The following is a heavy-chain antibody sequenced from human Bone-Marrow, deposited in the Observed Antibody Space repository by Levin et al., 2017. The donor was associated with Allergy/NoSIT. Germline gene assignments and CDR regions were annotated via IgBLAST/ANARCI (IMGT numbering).Heavy chain of an antibody. J-gene: IGHJ4*02. CDR3: ARNDYGDYVQNFDY. CDR2: VNCNSGDT. Sequence: ASVKVSCKAAGYTFTDHYMHWVRQAPGQGLEWMGWVNCNSGDTHYAQKFQDRVTMTRDTSITTAYIEVSSLRFDDTALYFCARNDYGDYVQNFDYWGQGTLVTVSA. D-gene: IGHD4-17*01. CDR1: GYTFTDHY. V-gene: IGHV1-2*02.